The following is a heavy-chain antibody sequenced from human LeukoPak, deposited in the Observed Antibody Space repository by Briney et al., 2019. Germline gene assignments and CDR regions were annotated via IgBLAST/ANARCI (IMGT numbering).Heavy chain of an antibody. CDR1: EITFSTYS. J-gene: IGHJ4*02. Sequence: GGSLRLSCVASEITFSTYSMNWVRQAPGKGLQWVASIGSSSEYMFYADSVKGRFTISRDNAKNSLYLQMNSLKTEDTAVYYCARFPDYWGQGTLVTVSS. CDR2: IGSSSEYM. CDR3: ARFPDY. V-gene: IGHV3-21*04.